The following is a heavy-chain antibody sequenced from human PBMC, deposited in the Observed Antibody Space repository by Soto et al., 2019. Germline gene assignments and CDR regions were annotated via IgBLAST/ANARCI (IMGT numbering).Heavy chain of an antibody. CDR1: GFSLINGRLG. V-gene: IGHV2-26*01. CDR2: IFANDEK. J-gene: IGHJ5*02. D-gene: IGHD3-10*01. Sequence: VTLKESGPVVVKPTETLTLTCTVSGFSLINGRLGVSWIRQSPGKALEWLAHIFANDEKSYRTSLKNRLTISTNTSRGQVVLTMTNTDPMDSATYSCARELDYYDGSNFHGVKNIDLWGHGTLVTSSS. CDR3: ARELDYYDGSNFHGVKNIDL.